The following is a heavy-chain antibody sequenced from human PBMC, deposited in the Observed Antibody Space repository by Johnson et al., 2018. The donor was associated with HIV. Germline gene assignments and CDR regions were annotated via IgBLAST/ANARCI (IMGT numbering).Heavy chain of an antibody. CDR1: GFTFSSYA. D-gene: IGHD1-26*01. V-gene: IGHV3-23*04. J-gene: IGHJ3*02. CDR2: ISGSGGST. Sequence: VQLVESGGGVVQPGRSLRLSCAASGFTFSSYAMHWVRQAPGKGLEWVSAISGSGGSTYYADSVTGRFTISRDNSKNTLYLQMNSLRAEDTAVYYCAKDRLVGATGDAFDIWGQGTMVTVST. CDR3: AKDRLVGATGDAFDI.